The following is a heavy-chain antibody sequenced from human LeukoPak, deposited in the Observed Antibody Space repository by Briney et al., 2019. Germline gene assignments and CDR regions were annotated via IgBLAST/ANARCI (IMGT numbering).Heavy chain of an antibody. Sequence: GASVKVSCKASGFTFSNSAIQWVRQARGQRLEWIGWIIVGSGKTHYAQNFLERLTITRDVSTNTAYMELSSLRSEDTAVYYCAAELYSGTYGRCCSFAFWGQGTLITVSS. CDR2: IIVGSGKT. D-gene: IGHD1-26*01. V-gene: IGHV1-58*02. CDR1: GFTFSNSA. CDR3: AAELYSGTYGRCCSFAF. J-gene: IGHJ4*02.